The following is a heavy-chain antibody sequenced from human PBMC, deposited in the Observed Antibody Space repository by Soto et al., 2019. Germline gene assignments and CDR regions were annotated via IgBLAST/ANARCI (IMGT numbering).Heavy chain of an antibody. CDR1: GFTFSSYA. V-gene: IGHV3-23*01. CDR3: AKALPLDISVAGPLEAFDY. J-gene: IGHJ4*02. Sequence: GGSLRRSCAAAGFTFSSYAMSWVRQAPGKGLEWVSAISGRGGSTYYADAVKGRLTISRDNSKNTLYLQMNSLRAEDTAIYYCAKALPLDISVAGPLEAFDYCGQRTLVTVSS. D-gene: IGHD6-19*01. CDR2: ISGRGGST.